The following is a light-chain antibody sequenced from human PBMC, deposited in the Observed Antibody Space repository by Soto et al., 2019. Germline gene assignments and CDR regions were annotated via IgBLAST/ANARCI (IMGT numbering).Light chain of an antibody. CDR3: QQHHTWPPWT. J-gene: IGKJ1*01. V-gene: IGKV3D-15*01. CDR1: QSVNSN. CDR2: AAS. Sequence: EIVMTQSPATLSVSPGERATLYCRASQSVNSNLAWYQQKPGQAPRLLIYAASTRAAGIPARFSGSGSGTEFSLTISSLQSEDFAVYYCQQHHTWPPWTFGQGTKVDI.